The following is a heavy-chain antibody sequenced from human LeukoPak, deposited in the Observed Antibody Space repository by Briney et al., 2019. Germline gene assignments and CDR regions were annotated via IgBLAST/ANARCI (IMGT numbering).Heavy chain of an antibody. D-gene: IGHD3-3*01. CDR1: GFTFSSYG. J-gene: IGHJ4*02. CDR2: ISGSGGIT. Sequence: GGTLRLSCAASGFTFSSYGMSWVRQAPGKGLEWVSAISGSGGITYYADSMKGRFTISRDNSKNTLFLQMNSLRGEDTAVYYCAKDPVYGSGQSHPSDYWGQGTLVTVSS. V-gene: IGHV3-23*01. CDR3: AKDPVYGSGQSHPSDY.